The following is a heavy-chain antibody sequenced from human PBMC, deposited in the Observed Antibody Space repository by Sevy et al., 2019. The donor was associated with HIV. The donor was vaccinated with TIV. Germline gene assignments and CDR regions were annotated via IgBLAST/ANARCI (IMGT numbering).Heavy chain of an antibody. CDR2: IWYDGSNK. D-gene: IGHD2-15*01. Sequence: GGSLRLSCAASGFTFNSYGMHWVRQAPGKGLEWVAVIWYDGSNKYYADSVKGRFTNSRDNSKNTLYLQMNSLMAEDKAVYYCARAACSGGSCYSNWFDPWGQGTLVTVSS. J-gene: IGHJ5*02. CDR1: GFTFNSYG. CDR3: ARAACSGGSCYSNWFDP. V-gene: IGHV3-33*01.